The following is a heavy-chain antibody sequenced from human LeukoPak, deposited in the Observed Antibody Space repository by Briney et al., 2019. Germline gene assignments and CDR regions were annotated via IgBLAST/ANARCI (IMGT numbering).Heavy chain of an antibody. CDR1: GFTFSSYW. J-gene: IGHJ4*02. V-gene: IGHV3-7*01. CDR2: IKQDGSEK. D-gene: IGHD3-22*01. Sequence: GGSLRLSCAASGFTFSSYWMSWVRQAPGKGLEWAANIKQDGSEKYYVDSVKGRFTISRDNAKNSLYLQMNSLRAEDTAVYYCARDPAYYYDSSGYYDYWGQGTLVTVSS. CDR3: ARDPAYYYDSSGYYDY.